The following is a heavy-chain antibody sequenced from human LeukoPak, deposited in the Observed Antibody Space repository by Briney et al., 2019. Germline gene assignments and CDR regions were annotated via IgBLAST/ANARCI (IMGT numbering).Heavy chain of an antibody. D-gene: IGHD6-25*01. CDR3: ARERHTFDP. CDR2: ITSSSNYI. Sequence: GGSLRLSCAASGFAFSTYSMSWVRQAPGKGLEWVSTITSSSNYIYHADSVKGRFTISRDDAKNSLYLQMNSLRVEDTAMYHCARERHTFDPWGQGTLVTVSS. V-gene: IGHV3-21*01. CDR1: GFAFSTYS. J-gene: IGHJ5*02.